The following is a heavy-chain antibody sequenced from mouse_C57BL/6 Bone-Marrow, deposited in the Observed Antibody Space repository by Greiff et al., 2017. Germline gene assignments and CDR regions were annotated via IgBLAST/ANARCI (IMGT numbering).Heavy chain of an antibody. CDR2: IDPEDGDT. Sequence: EVKLMESGAELVKPGASVKLSCTASGFNIKDYYMHWVKQRTEQGLEWIGRIDPEDGDTKYAPKFQGKATITADTSSNTAYLQLSCLTSEVTAVYYCALYDCDAGDYWGQGTALTVSS. CDR3: ALYDCDAGDY. D-gene: IGHD2-4*01. J-gene: IGHJ2*01. V-gene: IGHV14-2*01. CDR1: GFNIKDYY.